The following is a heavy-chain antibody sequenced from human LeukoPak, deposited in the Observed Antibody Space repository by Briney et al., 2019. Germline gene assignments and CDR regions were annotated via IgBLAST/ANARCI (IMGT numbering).Heavy chain of an antibody. CDR3: VKDISIWYWYFDL. CDR2: ISGSGNST. J-gene: IGHJ2*01. V-gene: IGHV3-23*01. Sequence: RAGGSLRLSCAASGFTFNNYAMIWVRQAPGKGLEWVSVISGSGNSTYYADSVKGRFTSSRDNSKNTLYLQMNSLRGEDTAVYHCVKDISIWYWYFDLRGRSTLVTVSS. CDR1: GFTFNNYA.